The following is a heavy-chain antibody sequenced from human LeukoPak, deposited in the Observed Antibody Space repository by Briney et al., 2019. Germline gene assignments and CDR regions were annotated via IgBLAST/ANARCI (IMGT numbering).Heavy chain of an antibody. V-gene: IGHV3-21*06. J-gene: IGHJ4*02. CDR1: GVSISSSN. CDR3: ARVAEAAAFDS. D-gene: IGHD6-13*01. Sequence: PSETLSLTCTVSGVSISSSNSYWGWIRQPPGKGLEWVSSISSSSSYIYYADSMRGRFTISRDNAKNSLYLQMNSLKPEDTAVYYCARVAEAAAFDSWGQGTLVTVSS. CDR2: ISSSSSYI.